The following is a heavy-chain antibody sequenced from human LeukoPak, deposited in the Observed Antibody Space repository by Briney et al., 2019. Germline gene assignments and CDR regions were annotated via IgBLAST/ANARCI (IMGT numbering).Heavy chain of an antibody. CDR3: ARAEYYYDSSGYYDYYYYGMDV. Sequence: PGGSLRLSCAASGFIFSNHDMHWVRQAPGKGLEWVSVIYSGGSTYYADSVKGRFTISRDNSKNTLYLQMNSLRAEDTAVYYCARAEYYYDSSGYYDYYYYGMDVWGQGTTVTVSS. J-gene: IGHJ6*02. CDR2: IYSGGST. D-gene: IGHD3-22*01. V-gene: IGHV3-66*01. CDR1: GFIFSNHD.